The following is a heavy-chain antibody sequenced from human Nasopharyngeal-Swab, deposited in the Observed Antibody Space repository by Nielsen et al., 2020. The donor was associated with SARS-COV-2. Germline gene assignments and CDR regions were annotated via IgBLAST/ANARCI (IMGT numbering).Heavy chain of an antibody. J-gene: IGHJ6*02. V-gene: IGHV3-15*01. CDR2: IKSKTDGGTT. CDR1: GFTFSSYW. D-gene: IGHD5-18*01. CDR3: TTDRPTGYSYGTPYYYGMDV. Sequence: GESLKISCAASGFTFSSYWRSWVRQAPGKGLEWVGRIKSKTDGGTTDYAAPVKGRFTISRDDSKNTLYLQMNSLKTEDTAVYYCTTDRPTGYSYGTPYYYGMDVWGQGTTVTVSS.